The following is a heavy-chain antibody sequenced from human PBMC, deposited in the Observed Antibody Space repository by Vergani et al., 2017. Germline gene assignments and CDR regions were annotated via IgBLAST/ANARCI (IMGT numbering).Heavy chain of an antibody. V-gene: IGHV4-34*01. J-gene: IGHJ6*02. Sequence: QVQLQQWGAGLLKPSETLSLTCAVYGGSFSGYYWSWIRQPPGKGLEWIGEINHSGSTNYNPSLKSRVTISVDTSKNQFSLKLSSVTAADTAVYYCARGYCSSTSCSSGGKYDYYGMDVWGQGTTVTVSS. D-gene: IGHD2-2*01. CDR2: INHSGST. CDR3: ARGYCSSTSCSSGGKYDYYGMDV. CDR1: GGSFSGYY.